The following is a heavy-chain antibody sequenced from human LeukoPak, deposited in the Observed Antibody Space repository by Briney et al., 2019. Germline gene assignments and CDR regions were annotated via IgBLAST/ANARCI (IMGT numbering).Heavy chain of an antibody. V-gene: IGHV4-4*02. CDR1: GGSISSSNW. D-gene: IGHD2-2*01. Sequence: PSGTLSLTCAVSGGSISSSNWWSWVRQPPGKGLEWIGEIYHSGSTNYNPSLKSRVTISVDKSKNQFSLKLSSVTAADTAVYYCARNTRYQLLPWGYFDYWGQGTLVTVSS. J-gene: IGHJ4*02. CDR2: IYHSGST. CDR3: ARNTRYQLLPWGYFDY.